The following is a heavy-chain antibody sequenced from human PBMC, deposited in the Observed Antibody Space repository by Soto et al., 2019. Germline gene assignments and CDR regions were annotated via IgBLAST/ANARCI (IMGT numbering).Heavy chain of an antibody. CDR1: GYTFTGYY. CDR2: INPNSGGT. Sequence: ASVKVSCKASGYTFTGYYMHWVRQAPGQGLEWMGWINPNSGGTNYAQKFQGRVTMTRDTSISTAYMELSRLRSDDTAVYYCARGQSITIFGVVIMDNYYYYGMDVWGQGTTVTVSS. J-gene: IGHJ6*02. CDR3: ARGQSITIFGVVIMDNYYYYGMDV. V-gene: IGHV1-2*02. D-gene: IGHD3-3*01.